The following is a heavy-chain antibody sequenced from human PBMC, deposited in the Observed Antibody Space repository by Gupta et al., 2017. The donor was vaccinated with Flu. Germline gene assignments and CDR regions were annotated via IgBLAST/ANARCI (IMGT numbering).Heavy chain of an antibody. CDR2: SSGNSGNR. CDR3: ARGSHDKFFTPQAFDF. J-gene: IGHJ4*02. D-gene: IGHD3-10*01. Sequence: GLHWVRQPPGKGVGGGSGSSGNSGNRGYEESGKGRFTISRDNAKNSLYLAMKSLRVENTAFYFGARGSHDKFFTPQAFDFWGQGARGTVSS. CDR1: G. V-gene: IGHV3-9*01.